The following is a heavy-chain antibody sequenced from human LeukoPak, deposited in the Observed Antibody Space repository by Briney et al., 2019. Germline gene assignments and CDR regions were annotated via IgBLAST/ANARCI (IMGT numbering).Heavy chain of an antibody. CDR2: IYPGDSDT. D-gene: IGHD2-15*01. CDR1: GGTFSSYA. J-gene: IGHJ4*02. V-gene: IGHV5-51*01. Sequence: KVSCKASGGTFSSYAISWVRQMPGKGLEWMGIIYPGDSDTRYSPSFQGQVTISADKSISTAYLQWSSLKASDTAMYYCARPAGSGGVPFDYWGQGTLVTVSS. CDR3: ARPAGSGGVPFDY.